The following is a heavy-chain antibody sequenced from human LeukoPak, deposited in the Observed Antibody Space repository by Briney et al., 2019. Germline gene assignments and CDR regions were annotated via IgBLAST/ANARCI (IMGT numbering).Heavy chain of an antibody. D-gene: IGHD6-19*01. V-gene: IGHV1-69*06. CDR2: IIPIFGTA. J-gene: IGHJ4*02. CDR1: GCTFSSYA. Sequence: GSSVKVSCKASGCTFSSYAISWVRQAPGQGLEWMGGIIPIFGTANYAQKFQGRVTITADKSTSTAYMELSSLRSENTAVYYCARASSGWFVPLDYWGQGTLVTVSS. CDR3: ARASSGWFVPLDY.